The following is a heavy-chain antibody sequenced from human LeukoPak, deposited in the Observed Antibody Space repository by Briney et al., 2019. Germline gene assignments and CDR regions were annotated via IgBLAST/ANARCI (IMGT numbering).Heavy chain of an antibody. J-gene: IGHJ4*02. CDR1: GFTFSSYW. Sequence: GGSLRLSCAASGFTFSSYWMSWVRQAPGKGLEWVANIKQDGSEKYYVDSVKGRFTISRDNAKNSLYLQMNSLRAEDTAVYYCASGTIDGYSSGWYSFDYWGQGTLVTVSS. D-gene: IGHD6-19*01. CDR3: ASGTIDGYSSGWYSFDY. V-gene: IGHV3-7*01. CDR2: IKQDGSEK.